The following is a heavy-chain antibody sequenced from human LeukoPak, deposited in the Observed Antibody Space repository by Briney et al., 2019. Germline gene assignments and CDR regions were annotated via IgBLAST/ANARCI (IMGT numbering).Heavy chain of an antibody. V-gene: IGHV3-21*06. D-gene: IGHD6-6*01. CDR2: ISFSSTHI. CDR1: GFIFSNYG. J-gene: IGHJ6*03. CDR3: ARGNNSSSSGLYYSYMDV. Sequence: GGSLRLSCAASGFIFSNYGMSWVRQAPGKGLEWVSSISFSSTHIYYADSIQGRFTISRDNAENSLYLQMNSLRAEDTAVYYCARGNNSSSSGLYYSYMDVWGRGTTVTVSS.